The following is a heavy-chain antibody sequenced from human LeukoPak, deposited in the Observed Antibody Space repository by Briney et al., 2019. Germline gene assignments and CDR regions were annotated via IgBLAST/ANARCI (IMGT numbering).Heavy chain of an antibody. Sequence: GGSLRLSCAASGFTFSSYAMSWVRQAPGKGLEWVSAISGSGSSTYYADSVKGRFTISRDNAKNSLYLQMNSLRAEDTAVYYCARVDGSSRGAFDIWGQGTMVTVSS. V-gene: IGHV3-23*01. CDR3: ARVDGSSRGAFDI. J-gene: IGHJ3*02. CDR2: ISGSGSST. D-gene: IGHD1-26*01. CDR1: GFTFSSYA.